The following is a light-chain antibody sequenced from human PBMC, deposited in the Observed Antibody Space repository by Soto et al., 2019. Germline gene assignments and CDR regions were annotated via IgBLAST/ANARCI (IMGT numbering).Light chain of an antibody. CDR1: SSNIGSDT. V-gene: IGLV1-44*01. Sequence: QAVVTQPPSVSGTPGLRVTISCSGRSSNIGSDTVNWYQQLPGAAPKLLIFNDDQRPSGVPDRFSGSRSGTSASLVISGLQSDDEADYFCSTWDGSLNGWVFGGGPKVTVL. J-gene: IGLJ3*02. CDR3: STWDGSLNGWV. CDR2: NDD.